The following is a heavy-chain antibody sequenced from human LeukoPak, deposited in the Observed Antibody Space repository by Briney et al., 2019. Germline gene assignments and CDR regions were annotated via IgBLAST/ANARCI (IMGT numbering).Heavy chain of an antibody. CDR3: ARGIKGGYGPDY. Sequence: PGGSLRLSCAASGFTFSSYGMHWVRQAPGKGLVWVSRISPDGSTTNYADPVKGRFTISRDNAKSTLYLQMNSLRAEDTAVYYCARGIKGGYGPDYWGQGTLVTVSS. CDR1: GFTFSSYG. J-gene: IGHJ4*02. CDR2: ISPDGSTT. D-gene: IGHD5-12*01. V-gene: IGHV3-74*01.